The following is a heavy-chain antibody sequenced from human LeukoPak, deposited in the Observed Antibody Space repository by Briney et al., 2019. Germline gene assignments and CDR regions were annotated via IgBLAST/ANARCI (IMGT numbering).Heavy chain of an antibody. CDR3: ARLYGTYPGWFDP. CDR1: GFTFTSYG. D-gene: IGHD4-17*01. J-gene: IGHJ5*02. V-gene: IGHV3-30*03. CDR2: ITYDGYYK. Sequence: GLSLRLSCAASGFTFTSYGMHWVRQAPGKGLEWVALITYDGYYKYYSDSVKGRFTISRDNSKNTLYLQMNSLRAEDTAVYYCARLYGTYPGWFDPWGQGTLVTVSS.